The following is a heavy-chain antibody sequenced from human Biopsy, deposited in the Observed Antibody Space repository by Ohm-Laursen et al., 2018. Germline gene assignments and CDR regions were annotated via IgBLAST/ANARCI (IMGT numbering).Heavy chain of an antibody. CDR3: ARRLVYRVFDS. CDR2: VYNGGIT. J-gene: IGHJ4*02. D-gene: IGHD5/OR15-5a*01. CDR1: GGSIISYY. Sequence: SDTLSLTCSVSGGSIISYYWTWIRQPPGKGLEWIGHVYNGGITNYNPSLKSRVTISKDTSKNQFSLQVNSVTAADTALYYCARRLVYRVFDSWAKGTLVTVSS. V-gene: IGHV4-59*08.